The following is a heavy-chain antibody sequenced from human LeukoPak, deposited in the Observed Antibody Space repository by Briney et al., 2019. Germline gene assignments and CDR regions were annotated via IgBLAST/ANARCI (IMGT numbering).Heavy chain of an antibody. Sequence: GASVKVSXKASGYTFTGYYMHWVRQAPGQGLEWMGRINPNSGGTNYAQKFQGRVTMTRDTSISTAYMELSRLRSDDTAVYYCARGLLLARWLANNWFDPWGQGTLVTVSS. CDR2: INPNSGGT. D-gene: IGHD6-19*01. CDR1: GYTFTGYY. V-gene: IGHV1-2*06. CDR3: ARGLLLARWLANNWFDP. J-gene: IGHJ5*02.